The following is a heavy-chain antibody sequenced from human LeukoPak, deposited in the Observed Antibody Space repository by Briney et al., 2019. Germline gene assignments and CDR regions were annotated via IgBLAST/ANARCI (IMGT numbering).Heavy chain of an antibody. Sequence: GGSLRLSCAASGFTFSSYAMSWVRQFPGKGLEWVSAISGSGGSTYYADSVKGRFTISRDNAKNSLYLQMNSLRAEDTAVYYCARDLRYYDILTGRRNWFDPWGQGTLVTVSS. CDR3: ARDLRYYDILTGRRNWFDP. CDR2: ISGSGGST. CDR1: GFTFSSYA. D-gene: IGHD3-9*01. V-gene: IGHV3-23*01. J-gene: IGHJ5*02.